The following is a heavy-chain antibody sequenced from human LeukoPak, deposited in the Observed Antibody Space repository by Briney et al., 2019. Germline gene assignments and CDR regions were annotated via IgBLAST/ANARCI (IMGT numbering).Heavy chain of an antibody. Sequence: GGSLRLSCAASGFTFSSYSMNWVRQAPGKGLEWVSSISSSSSYIYYADSVKGRFTISRDNAKNSLYLQMNSLRAEDTAVYYCAGSHYDFWSGYIDYFDYWGQGTLVTVSS. V-gene: IGHV3-21*01. D-gene: IGHD3-3*01. CDR2: ISSSSSYI. J-gene: IGHJ4*02. CDR3: AGSHYDFWSGYIDYFDY. CDR1: GFTFSSYS.